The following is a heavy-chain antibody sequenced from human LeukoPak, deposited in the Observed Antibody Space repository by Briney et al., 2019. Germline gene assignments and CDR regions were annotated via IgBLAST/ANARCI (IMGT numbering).Heavy chain of an antibody. D-gene: IGHD4-17*01. J-gene: IGHJ3*02. CDR2: IYYSGST. Sequence: SETLCLTCTVSGGSISSSSYYWGWIRQPPGKGLEWIGRIYYSGSTYYNPSLKSRVTISVDTSKNQFSLKLSSVTAADTAVYYCARAGAWHDYGDYRRAFDIWGQGTMVTVSS. CDR3: ARAGAWHDYGDYRRAFDI. V-gene: IGHV4-39*07. CDR1: GGSISSSSYY.